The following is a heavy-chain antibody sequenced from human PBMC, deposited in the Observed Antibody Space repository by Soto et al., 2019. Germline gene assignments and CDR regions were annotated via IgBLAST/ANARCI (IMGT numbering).Heavy chain of an antibody. J-gene: IGHJ5*01. CDR2: IYHIGSP. V-gene: IGHV4-31*03. CDR1: GRPVTSGGYY. CDR3: VRDRALDSTGNCFDF. D-gene: IGHD1-1*01. Sequence: QVQLQESGPGLVKPSQTLSLTCTVSGRPVTSGGYYWTWIRQPPGKGLEWIGYIYHIGSPSYNPSLKRRLTMSRDTSKNQFSLNLTSVTAADTAIYYCVRDRALDSTGNCFDFWGQGTLVTVSS.